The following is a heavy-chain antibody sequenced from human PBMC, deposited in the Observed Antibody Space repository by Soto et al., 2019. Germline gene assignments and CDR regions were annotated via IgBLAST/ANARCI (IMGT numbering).Heavy chain of an antibody. Sequence: PGGSLRLSCAASGFTFSSYGMHWVRQAPGKGLEWVAVIWYDGSNKYYADSVKGRFTISRDNSKNTLYLQMNSLRAEDTAVYYCARDYDCIWATPNETFDIWGQGTMVTVSS. V-gene: IGHV3-33*01. D-gene: IGHD3-16*01. J-gene: IGHJ3*02. CDR3: ARDYDCIWATPNETFDI. CDR2: IWYDGSNK. CDR1: GFTFSSYG.